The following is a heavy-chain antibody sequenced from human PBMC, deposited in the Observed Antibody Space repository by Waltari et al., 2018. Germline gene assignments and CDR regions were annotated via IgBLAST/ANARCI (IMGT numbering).Heavy chain of an antibody. Sequence: EVQLVESGGGLVQPGGSLRLSCAASGFTFSSYWMRWVRQAPGKGLEWVANIKQDASEKYYVDSVKGRFTISRDNAKNSLYLQMNSLRAEDTAVYYCARGSSSWSPRFDYWGQGTLVTVSS. CDR1: GFTFSSYW. CDR3: ARGSSSWSPRFDY. CDR2: IKQDASEK. D-gene: IGHD6-13*01. V-gene: IGHV3-7*04. J-gene: IGHJ4*02.